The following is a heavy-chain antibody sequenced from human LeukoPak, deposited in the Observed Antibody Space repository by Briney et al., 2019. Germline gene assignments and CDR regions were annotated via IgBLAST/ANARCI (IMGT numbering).Heavy chain of an antibody. J-gene: IGHJ6*03. CDR2: IYYSGST. CDR3: ARVTNGGGPATHYYYYYMDV. Sequence: SETLSLTCTVSGGSIGSGGYYWSWIRQHPGKGLEWIGYIYYSGSTYYNPSLKSRVTISVDTSKNQFSLKLSSVTAADTAVYYCARVTNGGGPATHYYYYYMDVWGKGTTVTVSS. CDR1: GGSIGSGGYY. V-gene: IGHV4-31*03. D-gene: IGHD2-15*01.